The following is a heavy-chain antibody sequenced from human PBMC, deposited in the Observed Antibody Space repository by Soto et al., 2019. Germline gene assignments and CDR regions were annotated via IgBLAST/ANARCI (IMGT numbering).Heavy chain of an antibody. J-gene: IGHJ5*02. CDR1: GFTFSSYG. CDR2: IWYDGSNK. Sequence: GGSLRLSCAASGFTFSSYGMHWVRQAPGKGLEWVAVIWYDGSNKYYADSVKGRFTISRDNSKNTLYLQMNSLRAEDTAVYYCARFLYYDSSGYLFDPWGQGTLVTVSS. V-gene: IGHV3-33*01. D-gene: IGHD3-22*01. CDR3: ARFLYYDSSGYLFDP.